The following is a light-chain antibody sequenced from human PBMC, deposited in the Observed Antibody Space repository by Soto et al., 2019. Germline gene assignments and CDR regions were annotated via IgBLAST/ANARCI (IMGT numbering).Light chain of an antibody. CDR2: HWH. Sequence: DIQMTQSPSTLTASLGDRVTNCCRATHSVSTSVAWYHPKPGQAPNLLIGHWHTLKSRVPSVFNGSGSGTEFTLTISGLQPDDFATYYCQQYNSYWTFGQGTKVDIK. V-gene: IGKV1-5*01. J-gene: IGKJ1*01. CDR3: QQYNSYWT. CDR1: HSVSTS.